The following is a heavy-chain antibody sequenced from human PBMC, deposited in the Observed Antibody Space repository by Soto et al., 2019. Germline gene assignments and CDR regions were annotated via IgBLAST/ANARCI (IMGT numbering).Heavy chain of an antibody. CDR2: ISYDGSNK. J-gene: IGHJ4*02. CDR3: AKDKFPESGLAYYDY. Sequence: QVQLVESGGGVVQPGRSLRLSCAASGFTFSSYGMHWVRQAPGKGLEWVAVISYDGSNKYYADSVKGRFTISRDNSKNTLYLQMNSLRAEDTAVYYCAKDKFPESGLAYYDYWGQGTLVTVSS. V-gene: IGHV3-30*18. D-gene: IGHD6-19*01. CDR1: GFTFSSYG.